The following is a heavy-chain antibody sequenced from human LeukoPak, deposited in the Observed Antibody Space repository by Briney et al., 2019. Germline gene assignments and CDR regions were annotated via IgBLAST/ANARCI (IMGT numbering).Heavy chain of an antibody. Sequence: EWIGCISAYNGNTNYPQKLQGRVTMTTDTSTSTAYMELRSLRSDDTAVYYCAREDSILYDYWGQGTLVTVSS. J-gene: IGHJ4*02. CDR3: AREDSILYDY. V-gene: IGHV1-18*01. CDR2: ISAYNGNT. D-gene: IGHD2-21*01.